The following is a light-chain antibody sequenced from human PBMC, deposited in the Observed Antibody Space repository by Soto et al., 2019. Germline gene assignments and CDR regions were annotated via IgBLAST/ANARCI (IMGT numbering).Light chain of an antibody. J-gene: IGKJ1*01. Sequence: NWMAQSPCGLTESTEDRVTISCRMSQVISSYLAWYQQKPGKAPELLIYAASTLQSGVPSRFSGSGSGTDFTLTISCLQSEDFATYYCQQYYSFPPTFGQGSKV. V-gene: IGKV1D-8*01. CDR2: AAS. CDR1: QVISSY. CDR3: QQYYSFPPT.